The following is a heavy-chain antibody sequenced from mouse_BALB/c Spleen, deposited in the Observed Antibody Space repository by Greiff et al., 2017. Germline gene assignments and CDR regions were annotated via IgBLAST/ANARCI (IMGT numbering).Heavy chain of an antibody. V-gene: IGHV3-2*02. Sequence: EVQLQESGPGLVKPSQSLSLTCTVTGYSITSDYAWNWIRQFPGNKLEWMGYISYSGSTSYNPSLKSRISITRDTSKNQFFLQLNSVTTEDTATYYCARKEVNAMDYWGQGTSVTVSS. J-gene: IGHJ4*01. CDR3: ARKEVNAMDY. D-gene: IGHD2-1*01. CDR1: GYSITSDYA. CDR2: ISYSGST.